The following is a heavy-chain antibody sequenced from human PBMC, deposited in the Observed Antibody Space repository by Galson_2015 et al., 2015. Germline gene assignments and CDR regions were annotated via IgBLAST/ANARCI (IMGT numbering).Heavy chain of an antibody. D-gene: IGHD2-15*01. CDR2: IKSKTDGGTT. J-gene: IGHJ3*02. Sequence: SLRLSCAASGFTFSNAWMSWVRQAPGKGLQWVGRIKSKTDGGTTDYAAPVKGRFTISRDDSKNTLYLQTNSLKTEDAAVYYCTTDRSWQELLLGLDAFDIWGQGTMVTVSS. CDR3: TTDRSWQELLLGLDAFDI. V-gene: IGHV3-15*01. CDR1: GFTFSNAW.